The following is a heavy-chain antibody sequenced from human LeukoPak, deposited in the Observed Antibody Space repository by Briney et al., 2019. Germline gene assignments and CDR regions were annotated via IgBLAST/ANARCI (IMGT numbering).Heavy chain of an antibody. J-gene: IGHJ6*03. V-gene: IGHV3-74*01. CDR2: INSDGSST. CDR3: ARDGTPYGDKNYYYMDV. CDR1: GFTFSSYW. D-gene: IGHD4-23*01. Sequence: GGSLRLSCAASGFTFSSYWMHWVRQAPGKGLVWVSRINSDGSSTSYADSVKGRFTISRDNAKNTLYLQMNSRRAEDTAVYYCARDGTPYGDKNYYYMDVWGKGTTVTVSS.